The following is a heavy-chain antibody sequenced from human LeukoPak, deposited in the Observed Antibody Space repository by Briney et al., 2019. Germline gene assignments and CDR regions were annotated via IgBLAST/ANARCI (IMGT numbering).Heavy chain of an antibody. D-gene: IGHD4-17*01. J-gene: IGHJ4*02. Sequence: SGGSLRLSCAASGFTFSSYAMPWVRQAPGKGLEWVAVVSTDGSNKYYADSAKGRFTISRDTSKNTLYLQVNSLRPEDTAVYYCARANGDSFDYWGQGTLVTVSS. CDR2: VSTDGSNK. V-gene: IGHV3-30-3*01. CDR1: GFTFSSYA. CDR3: ARANGDSFDY.